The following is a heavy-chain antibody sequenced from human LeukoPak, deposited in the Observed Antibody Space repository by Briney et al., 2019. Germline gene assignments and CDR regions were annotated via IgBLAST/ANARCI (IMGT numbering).Heavy chain of an antibody. CDR2: FDPEDGET. D-gene: IGHD4-17*01. Sequence: ASVKVSCKVSGYTLTELSMHWVRQAPGKGLESMGGFDPEDGETIYAQKFQGRVTMTEDTSTDTAYMELSSLRSEDTAVYYCATDYGDPYYFDYWGQGTLVTVSS. V-gene: IGHV1-24*01. CDR3: ATDYGDPYYFDY. CDR1: GYTLTELS. J-gene: IGHJ4*02.